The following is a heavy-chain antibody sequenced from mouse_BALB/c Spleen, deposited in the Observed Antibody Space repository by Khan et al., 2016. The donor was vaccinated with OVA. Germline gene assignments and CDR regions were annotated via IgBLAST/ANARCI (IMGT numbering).Heavy chain of an antibody. J-gene: IGHJ1*01. CDR2: ISSGGSYT. CDR1: GFAFSSYD. D-gene: IGHD1-1*01. V-gene: IGHV5-9*02. CDR3: ARQGEYYGSSYWYFDV. Sequence: EVELVESGGGLVKPGGSLKLSCAASGFAFSSYDMSWVRQTPEKRLEWVATISSGGSYTYYPDSGKGRFTISRDNARNTLYLQMSSLRSEDTALYYCARQGEYYGSSYWYFDVWGAGTTVTVSS.